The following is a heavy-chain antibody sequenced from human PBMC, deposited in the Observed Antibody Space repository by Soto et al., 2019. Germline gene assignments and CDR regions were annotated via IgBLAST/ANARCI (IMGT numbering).Heavy chain of an antibody. V-gene: IGHV3-64*01. CDR3: ERERCNNGVCYAPSDY. J-gene: IGHJ4*02. CDR2: ISSNGRST. Sequence: PGGSLRLSCATSGFTFSTYAMHWVRQAPGKGLEYVSAISSNGRSTYYANSVKGRFTISRDNSKNTLYLQMDSLRAEDMAVYYCERERCNNGVCYAPSDYWGQGNLVTVSS. CDR1: GFTFSTYA. D-gene: IGHD2-8*01.